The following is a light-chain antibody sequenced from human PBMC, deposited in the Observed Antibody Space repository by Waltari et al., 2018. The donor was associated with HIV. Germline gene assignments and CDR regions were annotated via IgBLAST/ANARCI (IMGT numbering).Light chain of an antibody. J-gene: IGKJ5*01. Sequence: EIVLTQSPATLSLSPVEKATLSCRAIQSVSSYLACYQQKSGQAPRLLIYDASNSATGIPARLSGSGSGTDFTLTISGLEPEDFSVYYCHQRLTFGQGTRLEIK. CDR1: QSVSSY. CDR2: DAS. CDR3: HQRLT. V-gene: IGKV3-11*01.